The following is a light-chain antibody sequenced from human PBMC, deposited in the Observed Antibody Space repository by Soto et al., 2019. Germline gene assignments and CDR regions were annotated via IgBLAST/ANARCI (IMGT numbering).Light chain of an antibody. V-gene: IGLV2-11*01. CDR3: CSYAGSYTFSV. CDR1: SSDVGGYNY. J-gene: IGLJ1*01. CDR2: DVS. Sequence: QSALTQPRSVSGSPGQSVTISCTGTSSDVGGYNYVSWYQQRPGKAPKLMIYDVSKRPSGVPDRFSGSKSGNTASLTISGLQAEDEADYYCCSYAGSYTFSVFGTGTKVTVL.